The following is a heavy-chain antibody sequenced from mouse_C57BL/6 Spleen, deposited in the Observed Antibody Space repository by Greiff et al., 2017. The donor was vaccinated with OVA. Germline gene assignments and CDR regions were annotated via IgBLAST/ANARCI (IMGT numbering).Heavy chain of an antibody. Sequence: VQLQESGAELVRPGTSVKVSCKASGYAFTNYLIEWVKQRPGQGLEWIGVINPGSGGTNYNEKFKGKATLTADKSSSTAYMQLSSLTSEDSAVYFCARGNYGSSLVNWGQGTLVTVSA. CDR2: INPGSGGT. CDR1: GYAFTNYL. V-gene: IGHV1-54*01. CDR3: ARGNYGSSLVN. J-gene: IGHJ3*01. D-gene: IGHD1-1*01.